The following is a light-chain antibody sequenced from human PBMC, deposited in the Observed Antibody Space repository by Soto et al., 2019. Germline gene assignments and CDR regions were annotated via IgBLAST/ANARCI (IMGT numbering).Light chain of an antibody. Sequence: DIQMTQFPFSLSASVGERVTITCRASQTIRSHLNWYQQKPGEAPKIVIYATSTLQSGVPSRFNGSVSGTDFSLTISSLQPEDFATYYCQQTYRTPLTFGGGTKVDIK. CDR1: QTIRSH. V-gene: IGKV1-39*01. CDR2: ATS. CDR3: QQTYRTPLT. J-gene: IGKJ4*01.